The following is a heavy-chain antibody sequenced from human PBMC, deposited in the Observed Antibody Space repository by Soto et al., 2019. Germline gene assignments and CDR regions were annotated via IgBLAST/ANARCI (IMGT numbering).Heavy chain of an antibody. CDR1: GFTFDDYA. J-gene: IGHJ4*02. CDR2: ISWNSGSI. CDR3: AKGQPNVWGLEKQLVGYFDY. Sequence: EVQLVESGGGLVQPGRSLRLSCAASGFTFDDYAMHWVRQAPGKGLEWVSGISWNSGSIGYADSVKGRFTISRDNAKNSLYLQMNSLRAEDTALYYCAKGQPNVWGLEKQLVGYFDYWGQGTLVTVSS. V-gene: IGHV3-9*01. D-gene: IGHD6-13*01.